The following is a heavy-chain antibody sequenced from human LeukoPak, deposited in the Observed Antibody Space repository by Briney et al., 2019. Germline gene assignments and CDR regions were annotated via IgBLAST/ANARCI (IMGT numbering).Heavy chain of an antibody. J-gene: IGHJ4*02. CDR1: GFTFSSYS. D-gene: IGHD1-7*01. Sequence: PGGSLRLSCAASGFTFSSYSMNWVRQAPGKGLEWVSYISSSSSTIYYADSVKGRFTTSRDNTKNSLYLQMNSLRAEDTAVYYCARAGYNWNSFRALDYWGQGTLVTVSS. CDR3: ARAGYNWNSFRALDY. V-gene: IGHV3-48*01. CDR2: ISSSSSTI.